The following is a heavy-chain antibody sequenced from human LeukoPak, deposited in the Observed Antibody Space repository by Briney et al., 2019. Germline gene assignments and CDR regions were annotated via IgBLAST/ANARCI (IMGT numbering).Heavy chain of an antibody. CDR3: ARERLKYCSSASCYYRYFDL. V-gene: IGHV4-59*01. CDR1: GGSISSNY. Sequence: SETLSLTCTVSGGSISSNYWSWIRKPPGKGLEWIGYIYYSGSTNYNPSLKSRVTISVDTSKNQFSLKLSSVTAADTAVYYCARERLKYCSSASCYYRYFDLWGRGTLVTVSS. J-gene: IGHJ2*01. D-gene: IGHD2-2*01. CDR2: IYYSGST.